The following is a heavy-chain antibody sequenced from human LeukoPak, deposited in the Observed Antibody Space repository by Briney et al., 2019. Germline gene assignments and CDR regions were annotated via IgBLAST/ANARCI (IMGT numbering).Heavy chain of an antibody. D-gene: IGHD3-9*01. CDR1: GFTFDDYA. Sequence: GGSLRLSCAASGFTFDDYAMHWVRQAPGKGLEWVSGISWNSGGIGYADSVKGRFTIARDNAKNSMCLQMNSLRAEDTALYYCAKDQGITISPGHAFDIWGQGTMVTVSS. J-gene: IGHJ3*02. CDR3: AKDQGITISPGHAFDI. V-gene: IGHV3-9*01. CDR2: ISWNSGGI.